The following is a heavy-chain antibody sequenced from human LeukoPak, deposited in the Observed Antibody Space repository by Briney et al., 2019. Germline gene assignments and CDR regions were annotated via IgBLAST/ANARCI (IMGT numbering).Heavy chain of an antibody. CDR3: ARDGGGSWYFDY. CDR1: GGTFSSYA. J-gene: IGHJ4*02. Sequence: SVKVSCKASGGTFSSYAISWVRQAPGQGLEWMGGIIPIFGTANYAQKLQGRVTITADESTSTAYMELSSLRSEDTAVYYCARDGGGSWYFDYWGQGTLVTVSS. D-gene: IGHD6-13*01. CDR2: IIPIFGTA. V-gene: IGHV1-69*13.